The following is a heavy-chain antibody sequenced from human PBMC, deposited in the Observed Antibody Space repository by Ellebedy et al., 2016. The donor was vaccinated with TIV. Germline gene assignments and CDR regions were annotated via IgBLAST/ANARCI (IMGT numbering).Heavy chain of an antibody. J-gene: IGHJ4*02. V-gene: IGHV4-38-2*02. Sequence: MPSETLSLTCSVSGSSISSGYYWGWIRQPPGRGLEWIGSRFHSGSTDYSPSLKSRVTISVDTSKNQLSLRLRSVTAADTAVYYCARDGAGRWDYWGPGTLVTVSS. CDR3: ARDGAGRWDY. D-gene: IGHD4-23*01. CDR2: RFHSGST. CDR1: GSSISSGYY.